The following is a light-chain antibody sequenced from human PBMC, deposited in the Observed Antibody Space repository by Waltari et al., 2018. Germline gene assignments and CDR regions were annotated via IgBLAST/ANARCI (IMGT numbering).Light chain of an antibody. J-gene: IGKJ1*01. CDR2: DAS. CDR3: QKYGTLPAT. V-gene: IGKV3-20*01. Sequence: EFVLTQSPGTLCLSPGERATLSCRASQSVSRTLAWYQQKPGQAPRLLIYDASTRATGIPDRFSGSGSGTDFSLTISRLEPEDFAVYYCQKYGTLPATFGQGTKVEIK. CDR1: QSVSRT.